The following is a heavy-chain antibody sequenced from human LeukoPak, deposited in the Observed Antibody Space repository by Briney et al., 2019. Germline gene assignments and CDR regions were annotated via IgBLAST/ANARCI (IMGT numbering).Heavy chain of an antibody. D-gene: IGHD6-13*01. V-gene: IGHV4-34*01. Sequence: SGTLSLTCAAYGGSFSDYYWSWIRQPPGKGLEWIGEINHGGSTSYNLSLKSRVTILVDTSKNQFSLKVNSVTAADTAVYYCARRSYSTTWHFDYWSRGTLVTVSS. CDR1: GGSFSDYY. J-gene: IGHJ4*02. CDR2: INHGGST. CDR3: ARRSYSTTWHFDY.